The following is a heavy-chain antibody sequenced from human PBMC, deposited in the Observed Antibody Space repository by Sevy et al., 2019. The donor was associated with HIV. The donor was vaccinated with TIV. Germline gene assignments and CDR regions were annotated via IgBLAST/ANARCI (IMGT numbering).Heavy chain of an antibody. CDR1: GGSISSSSYY. V-gene: IGHV3-7*01. J-gene: IGHJ4*02. D-gene: IGHD5-12*01. CDR3: LRGGGGY. Sequence: ETLSLTCTVSGGSISSSSYYWGWVRQAPGKGLEWVASINRDGSGKYYVDSVKGRFIISRHNVKKSLFLQMNTLRVEDTAVYYCLRGGGGYWGQETLVTVSS. CDR2: INRDGSGK.